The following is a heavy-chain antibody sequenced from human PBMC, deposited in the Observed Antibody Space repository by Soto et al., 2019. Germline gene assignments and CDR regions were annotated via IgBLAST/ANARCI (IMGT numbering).Heavy chain of an antibody. CDR3: ARLPRSGSNAGVDY. V-gene: IGHV4-30-2*01. D-gene: IGHD1-26*01. J-gene: IGHJ4*02. CDR2: IYHSGST. Sequence: QLQLQESGSGLVKPSQTLSLTCAVSGGSISSGGYSWSWIRQPPGKGLEWIGYIYHSGSTYYNPSLKSRGTISVDRSKNQFSLKLSSVTAADTAVYYCARLPRSGSNAGVDYWGQGTLVTVSS. CDR1: GGSISSGGYS.